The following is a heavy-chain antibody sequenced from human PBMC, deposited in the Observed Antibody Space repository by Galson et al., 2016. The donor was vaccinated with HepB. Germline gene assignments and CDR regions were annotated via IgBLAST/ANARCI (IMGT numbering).Heavy chain of an antibody. CDR2: INPSGDST. V-gene: IGHV1-46*01. Sequence: SVKVSCKASGYSFTNQYIHWVRQAPGQGLVWMGIINPSGDSTSYAQEFQGRVNMTRDTSTSTVYMNLNSLRSEDTAVYYCARDAATEIPTGSYFYGMDVWGQGTTVTVSS. J-gene: IGHJ6*02. CDR1: GYSFTNQY. CDR3: ARDAATEIPTGSYFYGMDV. D-gene: IGHD4-17*01.